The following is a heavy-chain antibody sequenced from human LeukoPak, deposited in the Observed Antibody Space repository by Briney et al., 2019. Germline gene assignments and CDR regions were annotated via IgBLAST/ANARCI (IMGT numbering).Heavy chain of an antibody. CDR2: ISVSGGTT. Sequence: SCKASGFTFSSFAMSWVRQAPGKGLEWVSAISVSGGTTYYADSVKGRFTISRDNPKNTLYLQMNSLRAEDTAVYYCAKGGSSSSSPYGDWGQGTLVTVSS. CDR1: GFTFSSFA. V-gene: IGHV3-23*01. J-gene: IGHJ4*02. D-gene: IGHD6-13*01. CDR3: AKGGSSSSSPYGD.